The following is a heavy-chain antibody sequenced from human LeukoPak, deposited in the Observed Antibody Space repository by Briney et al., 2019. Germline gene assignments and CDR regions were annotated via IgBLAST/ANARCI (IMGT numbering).Heavy chain of an antibody. J-gene: IGHJ4*02. V-gene: IGHV4-59*01. D-gene: IGHD6-19*01. CDR1: GGSISSYY. CDR3: AGDHRYSSGWYRFDY. CDR2: IYYSGST. Sequence: SGTLSLTCTVSGGSISSYYWSWIRQPPGKGLEWLGYIYYSGSTNYNPSLKSRVTISVDTSKNQFSLKLSSVTAADTAVYYCAGDHRYSSGWYRFDYWGQGTLVTVSS.